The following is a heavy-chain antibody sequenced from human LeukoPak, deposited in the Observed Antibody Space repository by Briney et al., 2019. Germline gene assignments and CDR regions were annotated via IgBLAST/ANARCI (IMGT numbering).Heavy chain of an antibody. CDR1: GITLSNYG. CDR3: AKRGVVIRVILVGFHKEAYYFDS. J-gene: IGHJ4*02. D-gene: IGHD3-10*01. Sequence: GGSPRLSCAVSGITLSNYGMSWVRQAPGKGLEWVAGISGSGGSTNYADSVKGRFTISRDNPKNTLYLQMNSLRDEDTAVYFCAKRGVVIRVILVGFHKEAYYFDSWGQGALVTVSS. V-gene: IGHV3-23*01. CDR2: ISGSGGST.